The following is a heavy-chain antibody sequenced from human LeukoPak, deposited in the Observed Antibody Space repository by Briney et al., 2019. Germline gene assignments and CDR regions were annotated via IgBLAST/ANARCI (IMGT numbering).Heavy chain of an antibody. Sequence: SETLSLTCAVYGGSFSGYYWSWIRQPAGKGLEWIGRIYTSGSTNYNPSLKSRVTISVDTSKNQFSLKLGSVTAADTAAYYCARDLADYYYYYMDVWGKGTTVTVSS. CDR1: GGSFSGYY. CDR2: IYTSGST. CDR3: ARDLADYYYYYMDV. J-gene: IGHJ6*03. V-gene: IGHV4-4*07.